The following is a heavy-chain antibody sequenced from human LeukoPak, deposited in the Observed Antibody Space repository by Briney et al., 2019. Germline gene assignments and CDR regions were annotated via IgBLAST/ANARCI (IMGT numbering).Heavy chain of an antibody. CDR3: ARHKGYSSGWYQGYYYYMDV. Sequence: SETLSLTCTVSGGSISSSSYYWGWIRQPPGKGLGWIGSIYYSGSTYYNPSLKSRVTISVDTSKNQFSLKLSSVTAADTAVYYCARHKGYSSGWYQGYYYYMDVWGKGTTVTISS. J-gene: IGHJ6*03. CDR1: GGSISSSSYY. CDR2: IYYSGST. D-gene: IGHD6-19*01. V-gene: IGHV4-39*01.